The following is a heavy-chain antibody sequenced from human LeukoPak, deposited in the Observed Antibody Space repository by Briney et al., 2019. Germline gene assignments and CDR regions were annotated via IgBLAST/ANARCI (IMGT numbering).Heavy chain of an antibody. CDR3: ARDAVENWSGYYSTDAFDI. J-gene: IGHJ3*02. Sequence: ASVQVSCKASGGTFNSYAISWVRQAPGQGLEWMGGIIPLFGTANHAQKFQGRVTITADKSTNTAYMELSSLRSEDTAVYYCARDAVENWSGYYSTDAFDIWGQGTMVTLSS. V-gene: IGHV1-69*06. CDR2: IIPLFGTA. D-gene: IGHD3-3*01. CDR1: GGTFNSYA.